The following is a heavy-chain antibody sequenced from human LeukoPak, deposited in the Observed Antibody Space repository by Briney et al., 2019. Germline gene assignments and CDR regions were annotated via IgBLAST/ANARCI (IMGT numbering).Heavy chain of an antibody. CDR1: GGSITNYY. J-gene: IGHJ4*02. Sequence: SETLSLTCTVSGGSITNYYWSWIRQPPGKGLEWIGEINHSGSTNYNPSLKSRVTISVDTSKNQFSLKLSSVTAADTAVYYCARGVRSRIDYWGQGTLVTVSS. CDR3: ARGVRSRIDY. V-gene: IGHV4-34*01. CDR2: INHSGST. D-gene: IGHD2-2*01.